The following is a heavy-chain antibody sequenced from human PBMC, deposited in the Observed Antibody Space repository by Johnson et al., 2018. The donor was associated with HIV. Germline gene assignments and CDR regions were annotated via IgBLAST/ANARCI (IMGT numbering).Heavy chain of an antibody. Sequence: EQLVESGGGLIQPGGSLRLSCAASGFTVSSNYMSWVRQAPGKGLEWVSVIYSGGSTYYADSVKGRFPISRDNSKNTLYLQMNSLRAEDTAVYYCARERNMIVVDDDAFDIWGQGTMVTVSS. D-gene: IGHD3-22*01. CDR3: ARERNMIVVDDDAFDI. CDR2: IYSGGST. V-gene: IGHV3-66*03. J-gene: IGHJ3*02. CDR1: GFTVSSNY.